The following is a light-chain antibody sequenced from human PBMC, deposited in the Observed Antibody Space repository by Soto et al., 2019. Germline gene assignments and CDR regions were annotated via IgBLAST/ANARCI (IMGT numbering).Light chain of an antibody. V-gene: IGLV1-51*01. Sequence: QSVLTQPPSVSAAPGQTVTISCSGGSSNIGKNFVSWYQQLPGTAPKLLIYDNNKRPSGIPDRCSASRSATSATLAITGLESGDGGVYYCGSWDTRLSGGLFGGGTKVTVL. CDR2: DNN. CDR1: SSNIGKNF. J-gene: IGLJ2*01. CDR3: GSWDTRLSGGL.